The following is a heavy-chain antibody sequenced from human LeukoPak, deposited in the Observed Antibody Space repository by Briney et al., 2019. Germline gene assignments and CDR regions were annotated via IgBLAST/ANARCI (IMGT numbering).Heavy chain of an antibody. CDR2: ISSTSIYT. Sequence: SGGSLRLSCAASGSTFSDYYMNWIRQAPGKGLEWVSYISSTSIYTDYTDSVKGRFTISRDNAKNSLYLQMNSLRAEDTAVYYCARGGRIAMVRGNWFDPWGQGTLVTVSS. CDR1: GSTFSDYY. D-gene: IGHD3-10*01. J-gene: IGHJ5*02. CDR3: ARGGRIAMVRGNWFDP. V-gene: IGHV3-11*06.